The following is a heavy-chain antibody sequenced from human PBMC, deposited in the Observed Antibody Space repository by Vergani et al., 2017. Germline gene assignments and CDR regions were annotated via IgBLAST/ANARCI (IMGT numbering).Heavy chain of an antibody. CDR2: ISSSSSYI. V-gene: IGHV3-21*01. CDR3: ARDIVRMEGGSDYRSDAYDI. D-gene: IGHD1-26*01. Sequence: EVQLVESGGGLVKPGGSLRLSCAASGLTFSSYSMNWVRQAPGKGLEWVSSISSSSSYIYYADSVKGRFTISRDNAKSSLYLQMNSLRAEDTAVYYCARDIVRMEGGSDYRSDAYDICDQGLIVTVSS. J-gene: IGHJ3*02. CDR1: GLTFSSYS.